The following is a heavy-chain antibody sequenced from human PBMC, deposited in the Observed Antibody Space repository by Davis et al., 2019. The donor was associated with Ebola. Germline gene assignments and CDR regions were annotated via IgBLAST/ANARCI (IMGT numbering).Heavy chain of an antibody. CDR3: ARDWAAGTDRYYYYGMDV. Sequence: GESLKIPCAASGFTFSSYGMHWVRQAPGKGLEWVAVIWYDGSNKYYADSVKGRFPISRDNSKNTLYLQMNSLRAEDAAVYYCARDWAAGTDRYYYYGMDVWGQGTTVTVSS. CDR2: IWYDGSNK. V-gene: IGHV3-33*01. CDR1: GFTFSSYG. D-gene: IGHD6-13*01. J-gene: IGHJ6*02.